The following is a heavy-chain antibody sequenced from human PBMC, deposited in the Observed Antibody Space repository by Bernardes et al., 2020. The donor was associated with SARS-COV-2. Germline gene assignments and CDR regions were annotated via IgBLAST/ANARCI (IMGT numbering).Heavy chain of an antibody. D-gene: IGHD3-3*01. J-gene: IGHJ6*02. CDR1: GITFSIYA. CDR2: ISGSGGST. V-gene: IGHV3-23*01. CDR3: AKDLKSGFLEWRSHMDV. Sequence: GSLRLPCAASGITFSIYAMTWVRQAPGKGLEWVSVISGSGGSTYYADSAKARFTISRDNSKNTLYLQMNSLRAEDTAVYYCAKDLKSGFLEWRSHMDVWGQGTTVTVSS.